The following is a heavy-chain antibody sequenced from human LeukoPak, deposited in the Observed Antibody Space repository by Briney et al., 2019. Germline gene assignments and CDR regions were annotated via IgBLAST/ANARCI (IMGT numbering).Heavy chain of an antibody. CDR3: ARTPPGSLRAEYFQH. V-gene: IGHV3-9*01. D-gene: IGHD3-10*01. J-gene: IGHJ1*01. CDR1: GFTFDDYA. Sequence: GGSLRLSCAASGFTFDDYAMHWVRQAPGKGLEWVSGISWNSGSIGYADSVKGRFTISRDNAKNSLYLQMNSLRADDTAMYYCARTPPGSLRAEYFQHWGQGTLVTVSS. CDR2: ISWNSGSI.